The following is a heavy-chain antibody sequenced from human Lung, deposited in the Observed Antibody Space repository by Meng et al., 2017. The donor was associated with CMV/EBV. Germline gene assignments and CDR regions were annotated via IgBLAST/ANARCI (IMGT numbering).Heavy chain of an antibody. V-gene: IGHV3-23*01. CDR3: ARFGGRGSSGWLGYGMDV. J-gene: IGHJ6*02. Sequence: GGSLRLXCAASGFTFNSYGMTWVRQAPGKGLGWVSGISGSGGSTYYADSEKGRFTISSDNSKNTLFVQMNSLRAEDTAVYYCARFGGRGSSGWLGYGMDVWGQGXTVTVSS. D-gene: IGHD6-19*01. CDR1: GFTFNSYG. CDR2: ISGSGGST.